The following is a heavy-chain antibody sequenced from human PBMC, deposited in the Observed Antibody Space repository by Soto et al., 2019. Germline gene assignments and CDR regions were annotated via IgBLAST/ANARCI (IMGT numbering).Heavy chain of an antibody. Sequence: QVQLVESGGGVVQPGRSLRLSCAASGFTFNSYAMHWVRQAPGKGLEWAAVISYDGSNKYYADSVKGRFTISRDNSKNTLYLQMNSLRHEDTAVYHCARGGEYSHDGLGAYWGQGTLVTVSS. J-gene: IGHJ4*02. CDR2: ISYDGSNK. D-gene: IGHD1-26*01. CDR3: ARGGEYSHDGLGAY. V-gene: IGHV3-30-3*01. CDR1: GFTFNSYA.